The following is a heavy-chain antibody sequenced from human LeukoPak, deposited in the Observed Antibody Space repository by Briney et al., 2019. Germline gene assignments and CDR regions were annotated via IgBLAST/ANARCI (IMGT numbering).Heavy chain of an antibody. CDR2: IKEDGREK. CDR1: GFTISRYW. J-gene: IGHJ4*02. CDR3: VRDDYLGY. D-gene: IGHD3-16*01. V-gene: IGHV3-7*05. Sequence: GGSLRLSCAASGFTISRYWMAWVRQPPGKGLEWVAHIKEDGREKNYVDPVKGRFTISRDNAKNSVYLQMNSLRVEDTALYYCVRDDYLGYWGQGTLVTVSS.